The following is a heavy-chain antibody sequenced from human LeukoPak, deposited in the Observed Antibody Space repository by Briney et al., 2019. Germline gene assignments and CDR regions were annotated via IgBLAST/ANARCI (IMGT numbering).Heavy chain of an antibody. V-gene: IGHV3-9*01. Sequence: GGSLRLSCAASGFTFYDYAMHWVRQAPGKGLEWVSGISWNSGSIGYADSVKGRFPISRDNAKNSLYLQMNSLRAEDTALCYCAKAYSSSWYGYFQHWGQGTLVTVSS. J-gene: IGHJ1*01. D-gene: IGHD6-13*01. CDR2: ISWNSGSI. CDR3: AKAYSSSWYGYFQH. CDR1: GFTFYDYA.